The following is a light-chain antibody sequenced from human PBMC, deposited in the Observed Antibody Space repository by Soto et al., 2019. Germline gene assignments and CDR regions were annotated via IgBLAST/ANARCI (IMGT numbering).Light chain of an antibody. J-gene: IGKJ4*01. CDR2: GAS. Sequence: EIVMTQSPATLSVSPGERATVSRRASQSVSRNLAWYQQKPGQAPRLLIYGASTRSTGIPARFSGSGSGTEFTLTITSLQSEDFAVYYCQQYNNWLTFGGGTKVEIK. CDR3: QQYNNWLT. CDR1: QSVSRN. V-gene: IGKV3-15*01.